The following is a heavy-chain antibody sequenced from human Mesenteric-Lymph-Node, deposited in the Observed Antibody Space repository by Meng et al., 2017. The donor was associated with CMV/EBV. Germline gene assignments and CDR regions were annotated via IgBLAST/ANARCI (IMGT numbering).Heavy chain of an antibody. CDR2: ISSSSSTI. J-gene: IGHJ4*02. CDR3: ARDRTPGIADY. V-gene: IGHV3-48*04. CDR1: GFTFSSYS. Sequence: GESLKISCAASGFTFSSYSMNWVRQAPGKGLEWVSYISSSSSTIYYADSVKGRFTISRDNAKNSLYLQMNSLRAEDTAVYYCARDRTPGIADYWGQGTLVTVSS. D-gene: IGHD6-13*01.